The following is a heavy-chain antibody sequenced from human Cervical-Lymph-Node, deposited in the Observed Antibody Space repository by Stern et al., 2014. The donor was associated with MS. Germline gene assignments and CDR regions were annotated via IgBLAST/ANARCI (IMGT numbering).Heavy chain of an antibody. J-gene: IGHJ4*02. CDR1: GGSISGYY. V-gene: IGHV4-59*13. D-gene: IGHD3-10*01. CDR2: VFISGTI. Sequence: QVQLQESGPGLVKPSETLSLTCNVSGGSISGYYWTWIRQSPGRGLEWLGAVFISGTIKYNPSLKSRVAISVDTFKNQFSLKLKSVTAADTAVYYCARDASSHYYDSGSSFDYWGQGTLVTVSS. CDR3: ARDASSHYYDSGSSFDY.